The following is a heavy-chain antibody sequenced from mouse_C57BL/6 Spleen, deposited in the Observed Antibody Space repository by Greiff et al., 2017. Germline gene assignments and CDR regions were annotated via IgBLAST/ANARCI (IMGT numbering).Heavy chain of an antibody. V-gene: IGHV1-54*01. Sequence: QVHVKQSGAELVRPGTSVKVSCKASGYAFTHYLIEWVKQRPGQGLEWIGVINPGSGGTNYNEKFKGKATLTADKSSSTAYMQLSSLTSEDSAVYVCARRGVLRRGAMDYWGQGTSVTVSS. J-gene: IGHJ4*01. D-gene: IGHD2-4*01. CDR3: ARRGVLRRGAMDY. CDR1: GYAFTHYL. CDR2: INPGSGGT.